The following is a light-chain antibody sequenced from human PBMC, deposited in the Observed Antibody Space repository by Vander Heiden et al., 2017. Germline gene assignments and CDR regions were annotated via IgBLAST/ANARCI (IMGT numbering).Light chain of an antibody. CDR1: SSNVGGYYS. V-gene: IGLV2-14*03. Sequence: QSALTQPLSVSGSPGQSLTLSSTGASSNVGGYYSVSWYHQHQGNAPKLLIYDVSTRPSGVSTRFFGSKSGNTASLPTSALQAEDEADYYCSSYTTTSTPVVFGGGTTVTVL. CDR3: SSYTTTSTPVV. CDR2: DVS. J-gene: IGLJ2*01.